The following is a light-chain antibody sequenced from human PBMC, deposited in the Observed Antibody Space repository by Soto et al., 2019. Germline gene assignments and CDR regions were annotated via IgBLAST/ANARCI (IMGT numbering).Light chain of an antibody. CDR2: ATS. J-gene: IGKJ3*01. CDR1: QGISNW. V-gene: IGKV1-12*01. CDR3: QQAHSFPVT. Sequence: IQMTQSPSSVSASVGDRVTITCRASQGISNWLAWYQQKPGKAPNLLIYATSNLQSGVPSRFSGSGTGRDFTLTISSLQPEDSGTYYCQQAHSFPVTFGPGTKVEI.